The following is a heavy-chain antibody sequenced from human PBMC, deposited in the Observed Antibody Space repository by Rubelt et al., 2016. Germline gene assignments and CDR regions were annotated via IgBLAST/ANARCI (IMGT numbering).Heavy chain of an antibody. CDR3: AGRHRGPYC. V-gene: IGHV3-48*04. CDR1: GFTFSSYA. J-gene: IGHJ4*02. CDR2: ISSSSSSGYT. Sequence: EVQLLESGGGLVQPGGSLRLSCAASGFTFSSYAMSWVRQASGKGLEWVSYISSSSSSGYTNYAESVKGRFTISRDNAKNSLYLQMNSLRAEDTAVYYCAGRHRGPYCWGQGTLVTVSS. D-gene: IGHD3-16*01.